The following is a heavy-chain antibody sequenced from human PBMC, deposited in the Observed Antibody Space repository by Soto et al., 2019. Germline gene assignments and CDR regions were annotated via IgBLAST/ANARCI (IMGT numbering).Heavy chain of an antibody. Sequence: PSETLSLTCTVSGGSISSSSYYWGWIRQPPGKGLEWIWTIYSSENTYYNPSLLSRVTISVDTSKNEFSLRLGSVTAADTAVYYCARWVEVSLDYFDSWGQGTPVTVSS. CDR3: ARWVEVSLDYFDS. D-gene: IGHD2-15*01. CDR2: IYSSENT. CDR1: GGSISSSSYY. V-gene: IGHV4-39*01. J-gene: IGHJ4*02.